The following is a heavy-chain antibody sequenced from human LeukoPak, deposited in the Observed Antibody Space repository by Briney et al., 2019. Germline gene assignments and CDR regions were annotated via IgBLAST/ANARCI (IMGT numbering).Heavy chain of an antibody. Sequence: SETLSLTCTVSGGSISSYYWSWIRQPPGKGLEWIGYIYYSGSTNYNPSLKSRVTISVDTSKNQFSLKLSSVTAADTAVYYCVRHDRLWFDYYYYGMDVWGQGTTVTVSS. CDR3: VRHDRLWFDYYYYGMDV. J-gene: IGHJ6*02. V-gene: IGHV4-59*08. CDR2: IYYSGST. D-gene: IGHD3-10*01. CDR1: GGSISSYY.